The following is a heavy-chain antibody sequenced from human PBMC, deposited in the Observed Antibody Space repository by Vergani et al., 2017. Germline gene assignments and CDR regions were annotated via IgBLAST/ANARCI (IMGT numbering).Heavy chain of an antibody. CDR2: ISGSGGST. D-gene: IGHD2-2*01. Sequence: EVQLVESGGGLVQPGGSLRLSCAASGFTFSSYWMSWVRQAPGKGLEWVSAISGSGGSTYYADSVKGRFTISRDNAKNSLYLQMNSLRAEDTALYYCARGDIVVVPAALDYWGQGTLVTVSS. V-gene: IGHV3-23*04. J-gene: IGHJ4*02. CDR1: GFTFSSYW. CDR3: ARGDIVVVPAALDY.